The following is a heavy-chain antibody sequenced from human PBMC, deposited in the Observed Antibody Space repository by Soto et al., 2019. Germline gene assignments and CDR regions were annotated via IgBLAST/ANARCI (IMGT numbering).Heavy chain of an antibody. D-gene: IGHD5-12*01. CDR2: IIPIFGTA. J-gene: IGHJ4*02. Sequence: ASVKVSCKASGGTFSSYASSWVRQAPGQGLEWMGGIIPIFGTANYAQKFQGRVTITADKSTSTAYMELSSLRSEDTAVYYCARPLKMATILFDYWGQGTLVPVSS. CDR3: ARPLKMATILFDY. V-gene: IGHV1-69*06. CDR1: GGTFSSYA.